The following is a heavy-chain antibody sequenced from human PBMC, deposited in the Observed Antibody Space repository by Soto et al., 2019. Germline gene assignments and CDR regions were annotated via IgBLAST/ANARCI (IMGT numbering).Heavy chain of an antibody. CDR3: ARDVRVGAHYFDY. D-gene: IGHD1-26*01. CDR2: IYYSGST. J-gene: IGHJ4*02. Sequence: SETLSLTCTVSGGSISSGDYYWSWIRQPPGKGLEWIGYIYYSGSTYYNPSLKSRVTISADTSKNQFSLKLSSVTAADTAVYYCARDVRVGAHYFDYWGQGTLVTVSS. CDR1: GGSISSGDYY. V-gene: IGHV4-30-4*01.